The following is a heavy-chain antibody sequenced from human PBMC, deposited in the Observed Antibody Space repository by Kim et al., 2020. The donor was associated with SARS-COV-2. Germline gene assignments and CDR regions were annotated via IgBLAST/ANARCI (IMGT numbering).Heavy chain of an antibody. CDR3: ARIVPAAMKYYYYYYGMDV. CDR1: GGSISSSSYY. J-gene: IGHJ6*02. V-gene: IGHV4-39*07. D-gene: IGHD2-2*01. Sequence: SETLSLTCTVSGGSISSSSYYWGWIRQPPGKGLGWMGGIYYSGSTYYNPSLKIRATISVDTSKNHFSLKWSPVTAADTAVYYCARIVPAAMKYYYYYYGMDVWGQGTTVTVSS. CDR2: IYYSGST.